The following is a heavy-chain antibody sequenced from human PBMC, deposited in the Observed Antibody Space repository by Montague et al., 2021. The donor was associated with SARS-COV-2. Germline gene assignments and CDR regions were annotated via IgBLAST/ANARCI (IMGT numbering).Heavy chain of an antibody. CDR3: AKGTYFYDSSGYYPESHYSYFDGMDV. V-gene: IGHV3-43*02. CDR2: ISGDGGKT. CDR1: GFTFDDYV. Sequence: SLRLSCAASGFTFDDYVMYWVRQPPGKGLEWVSLISGDGGKTYYADSVKGRFTTSRDNGKNSLCLQMNSLGTEDTALYHCAKGTYFYDSSGYYPESHYSYFDGMDVWGQGTTVTVSS. D-gene: IGHD3-22*01. J-gene: IGHJ6*02.